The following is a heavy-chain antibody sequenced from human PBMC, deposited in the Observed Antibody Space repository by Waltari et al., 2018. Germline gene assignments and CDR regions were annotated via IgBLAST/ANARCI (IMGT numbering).Heavy chain of an antibody. Sequence: EVQLVESGGGLVQPGGSLRLSCAASGFTFSSYSMNWVRQAPGKGLELVSYISSSSSTISYAAFVKGRFTISRDNAKNSLYLQMNSLRAEDTAVYYCARGSGYSSSWYYYYYMDVWGKGTTVTVSS. J-gene: IGHJ6*03. V-gene: IGHV3-48*04. CDR1: GFTFSSYS. CDR3: ARGSGYSSSWYYYYYMDV. D-gene: IGHD6-13*01. CDR2: ISSSSSTI.